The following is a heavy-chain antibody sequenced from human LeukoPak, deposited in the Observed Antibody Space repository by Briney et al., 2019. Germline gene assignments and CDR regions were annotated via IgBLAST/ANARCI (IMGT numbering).Heavy chain of an antibody. Sequence: GGSLRLSCAASGFWVRQAPGKGLEWVANIKEDGSKKNYVDSVKGRFTISRDDAKNSLHLQMNSLRAEDTAVYYCVSRNYYQSSGSFELYYFDYWGQGTLVTVSS. V-gene: IGHV3-7*01. J-gene: IGHJ4*02. CDR2: IKEDGSKK. CDR3: VSRNYYQSSGSFELYYFDY. CDR1: GF. D-gene: IGHD3-22*01.